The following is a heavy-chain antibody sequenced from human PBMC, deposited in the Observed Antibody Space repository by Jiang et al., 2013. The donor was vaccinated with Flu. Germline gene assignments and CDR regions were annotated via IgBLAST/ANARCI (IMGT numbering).Heavy chain of an antibody. J-gene: IGHJ4*02. CDR1: GGTFSRYA. CDR3: ARGSSDRIGEPAVPYDY. V-gene: IGHV1-69*06. CDR2: IIPIFGTS. Sequence: SGAEVKKPGSSVKVSCKASGGTFSRYAISWVRQAPGQGLEWMGGIIPIFGTSNYAQKFQGRVTITADKSTSTAYMELSSLTSDDTAVYYCARGSSDRIGEPAVPYDYWGQGTLVTVSS. D-gene: IGHD3-10*01.